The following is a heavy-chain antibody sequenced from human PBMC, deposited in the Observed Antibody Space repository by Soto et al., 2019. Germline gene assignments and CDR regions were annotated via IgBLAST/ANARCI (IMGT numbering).Heavy chain of an antibody. CDR1: GGSISSGGYY. V-gene: IGHV4-31*03. J-gene: IGHJ4*02. D-gene: IGHD3-3*01. CDR2: IYYSGST. CDR3: ARGIDQYYDFWSGYSTKYYFDY. Sequence: VQLQESGPGLVKPSQTLSLTCTVSGGSISSGGYYWSWIRQHPGKGLEWIGYIYYSGSTYYNPSLKSRVTISVVTSKNQFSLKLSSVTAADTAVYYCARGIDQYYDFWSGYSTKYYFDYWGQGTLVTVSS.